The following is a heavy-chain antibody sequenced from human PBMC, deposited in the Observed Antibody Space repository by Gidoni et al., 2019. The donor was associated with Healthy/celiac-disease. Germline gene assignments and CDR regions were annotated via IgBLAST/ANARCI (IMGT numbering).Heavy chain of an antibody. V-gene: IGHV3-9*01. CDR2: ISWNSGSI. CDR1: GFTFDDYA. J-gene: IGHJ6*02. CDR3: AKDVGYGYYYYGMDV. Sequence: EVQLVESGGGLVQPGRSLRLSCAASGFTFDDYAMHWVRQAPGKGLEWVSGISWNSGSIGYADSVKGRFTISRDNAKNSLYLQMNSLRAEDTALYYCAKDVGYGYYYYGMDVWGQGTTVTVSS. D-gene: IGHD4-17*01.